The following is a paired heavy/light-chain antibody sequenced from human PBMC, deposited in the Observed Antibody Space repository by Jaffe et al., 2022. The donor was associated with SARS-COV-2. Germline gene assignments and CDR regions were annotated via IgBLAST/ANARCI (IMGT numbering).Heavy chain of an antibody. J-gene: IGHJ4*02. CDR3: ARLYYDSSGYYYFDY. D-gene: IGHD3-22*01. V-gene: IGHV4-39*01. CDR2: IYYSGST. Sequence: QLQLQESGPGLVKPSETLSLTCTVSGGSISSNNHYWGWIRQPPGKGLEWIGSIYYSGSTYDNPSLKSRITMSVDTSKNQFSLKLSSVTAADAAVYYCARLYYDSSGYYYFDYWGQGTLVTVSS. CDR1: GGSISSNNHY.
Light chain of an antibody. CDR2: WAS. J-gene: IGKJ4*01. CDR1: QGVLYTPNNKNC. Sequence: DIVMTQSPDSLAVSLGERATINCKSSQGVLYTPNNKNCLAWYQQKPGQPPKLLIYWASIRESGVPDRFSGSGSGTDFTLTISSLQAEDVAVYYCQQYYSTPLTFGGGTKVEIK. V-gene: IGKV4-1*01. CDR3: QQYYSTPLT.